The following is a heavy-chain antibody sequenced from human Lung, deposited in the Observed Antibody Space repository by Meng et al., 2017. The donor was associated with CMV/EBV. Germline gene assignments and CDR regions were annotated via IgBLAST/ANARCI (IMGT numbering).Heavy chain of an antibody. J-gene: IGHJ5*02. Sequence: ASVXVSXXASGYTFTGYYMHWVRQAPGQGLEWMGWINANSSGTNYAQKFQGRVTMTRDTSTSTAYMELSRLRSDDTAVYYCAMGVGYCSSTSCQVWFDPWGQGTLVTVSS. V-gene: IGHV1-2*02. CDR2: INANSSGT. CDR3: AMGVGYCSSTSCQVWFDP. CDR1: GYTFTGYY. D-gene: IGHD2-2*01.